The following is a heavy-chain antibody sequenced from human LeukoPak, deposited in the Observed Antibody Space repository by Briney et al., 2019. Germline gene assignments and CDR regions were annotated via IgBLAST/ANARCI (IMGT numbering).Heavy chain of an antibody. Sequence: GGSLRLSCATSGFTFSNAWMNWVRQAPGKGLEWVGRIRSNSDGGTIDYAAPVKGRFTLSRDDSKTTLYLQMNSLQTEDTAAYYCATDFYDSTWGQGTLVTVSS. CDR1: GFTFSNAW. CDR2: IRSNSDGGTI. CDR3: ATDFYDST. D-gene: IGHD3-22*01. J-gene: IGHJ5*02. V-gene: IGHV3-15*07.